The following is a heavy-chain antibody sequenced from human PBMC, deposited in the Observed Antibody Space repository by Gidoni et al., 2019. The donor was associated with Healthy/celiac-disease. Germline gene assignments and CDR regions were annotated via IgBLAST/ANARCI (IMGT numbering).Heavy chain of an antibody. CDR1: GYSFTSYW. CDR2: IDPSDSDT. J-gene: IGHJ4*02. CDR3: ARHAYSSSRVSDY. Sequence: EVQLVQSGAEVKKPGESLRISCKGSGYSFTSYWISWVRQMPGKGLEWMGRIDPSDSDTNYSPSFQGHFTIAADKAISTAYRQWSRLKASDTAMYYCARHAYSSSRVSDYWGQGTLVTVSS. V-gene: IGHV5-10-1*03. D-gene: IGHD6-6*01.